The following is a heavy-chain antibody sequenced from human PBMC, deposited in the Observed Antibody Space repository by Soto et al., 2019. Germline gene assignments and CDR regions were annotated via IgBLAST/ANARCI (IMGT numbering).Heavy chain of an antibody. CDR1: GFTVSNNY. Sequence: ESGGGLIQPGGSLRLSCAASGFTVSNNYMSWVRQAPGKGLEWVSVIYTGDITYYADSVKGRFTISRDNFKNTLYLQMNSLRVEDTAVYYCARDRGCSGGSCYRLDYWGQGTLVTVSS. CDR2: IYTGDIT. CDR3: ARDRGCSGGSCYRLDY. V-gene: IGHV3-53*01. J-gene: IGHJ4*02. D-gene: IGHD2-15*01.